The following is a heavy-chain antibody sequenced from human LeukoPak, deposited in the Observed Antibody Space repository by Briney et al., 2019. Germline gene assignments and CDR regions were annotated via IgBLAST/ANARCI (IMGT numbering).Heavy chain of an antibody. CDR3: ASGGTCSALCLGNY. CDR2: IYYSGTT. V-gene: IGHV4-39*01. CDR1: GGSISSRNYY. Sequence: SETLSLTCTVSGGSISSRNYYWGWVRQPPGKGLEWIGSIYYSGTTYYNTSLKSRVTMSVDTSKNQFHLKLTSVTAADTAVYYCASGGTCSALCLGNYWGQGTLVTVSS. D-gene: IGHD2-15*01. J-gene: IGHJ4*01.